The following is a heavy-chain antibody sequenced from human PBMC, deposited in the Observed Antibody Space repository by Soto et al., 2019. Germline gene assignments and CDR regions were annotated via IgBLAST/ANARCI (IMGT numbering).Heavy chain of an antibody. CDR1: GYNFVSYD. Sequence: VHLEQSGTEVKSPGASVKVSCKASGYNFVSYDINWVRQAAGQGLEWMGWMNGDRDNTGCAQKFQGRLTMTKDTSRDTAYMELSGLTSEDTAVYYCARRTIAHWYFDLWCRGTLVSVSS. J-gene: IGHJ2*01. V-gene: IGHV1-8*01. CDR2: MNGDRDNT. CDR3: ARRTIAHWYFDL. D-gene: IGHD2-2*01.